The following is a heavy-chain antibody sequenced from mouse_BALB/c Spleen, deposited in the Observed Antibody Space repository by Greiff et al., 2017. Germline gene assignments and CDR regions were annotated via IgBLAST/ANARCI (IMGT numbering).Heavy chain of an antibody. CDR3: ARGRYDVVDY. CDR1: GFTFSSFG. V-gene: IGHV5-17*02. Sequence: EVQRVESGGGLVQPGGSRKLSCAASGFTFSSFGMHWVRQAPEKGLEWVAYISSGSSTIYYADTVKGRFTISRDNPKNTLFLQMTSLRSEDTAMYYCARGRYDVVDYWGQGTTLTVSS. J-gene: IGHJ2*01. D-gene: IGHD2-14*01. CDR2: ISSGSSTI.